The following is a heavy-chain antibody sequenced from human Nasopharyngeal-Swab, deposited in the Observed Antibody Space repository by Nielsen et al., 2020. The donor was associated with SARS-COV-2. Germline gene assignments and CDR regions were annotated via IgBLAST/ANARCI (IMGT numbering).Heavy chain of an antibody. J-gene: IGHJ6*02. V-gene: IGHV3-74*01. D-gene: IGHD6-19*01. CDR3: AREGYSSGWPYYYYGMDV. CDR1: GFTFSSYW. Sequence: GESLSLSCAASGFTFSSYWMHWVRQAPGKGLVWVSRINTDGSSTSYADSVKGRFTMSRDNAKNTLDLQMNSLRAEETAVYYCAREGYSSGWPYYYYGMDVWGQGTTVTVSS. CDR2: INTDGSST.